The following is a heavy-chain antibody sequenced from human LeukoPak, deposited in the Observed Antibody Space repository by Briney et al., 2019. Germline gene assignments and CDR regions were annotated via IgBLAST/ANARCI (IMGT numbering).Heavy chain of an antibody. CDR1: RFTFSSYA. CDR3: ARDGQLYYDYVWGSYLDY. V-gene: IGHV3-30-3*01. J-gene: IGHJ4*02. D-gene: IGHD3-16*02. CDR2: ISYDGSNK. Sequence: GRSLRLSCAASRFTFSSYAMHWVRQAPGKGLEWVAVISYDGSNKYYADSVKGRFTISRDNSKNTLYLQMNSLRAEDTAVYYCARDGQLYYDYVWGSYLDYWGQGTLVTVSS.